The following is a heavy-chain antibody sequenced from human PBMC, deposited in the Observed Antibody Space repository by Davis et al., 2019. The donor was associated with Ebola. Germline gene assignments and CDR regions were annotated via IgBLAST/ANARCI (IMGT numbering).Heavy chain of an antibody. CDR1: GYTFTNYY. D-gene: IGHD6-19*01. V-gene: IGHV1-46*01. Sequence: AASVKVSCKASGYTFTNYYMHWVRQAPGQGLEWMGIINPSGGSTSYAQKFQGRVTMTRDTSTSTVYMELSSLRSEDTAVYYCARDGIPWLVRGYFDYWGQGTLVTVSS. CDR2: INPSGGST. CDR3: ARDGIPWLVRGYFDY. J-gene: IGHJ4*02.